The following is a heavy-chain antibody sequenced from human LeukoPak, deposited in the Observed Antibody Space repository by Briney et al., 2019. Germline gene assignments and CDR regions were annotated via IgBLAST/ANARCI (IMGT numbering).Heavy chain of an antibody. V-gene: IGHV3-21*01. CDR1: GFTFSSYG. CDR3: ARVRRSGSYDSSDATDY. Sequence: GGSLRLSCAAYGFTFSSYGMNWVRQAPGKGLEWVSFISSGSTYIYYADSAKGRFTISRDNAKNSLSLQMNSLRAEDTAVYYCARVRRSGSYDSSDATDYWGQGTLVSVSS. D-gene: IGHD3-22*01. J-gene: IGHJ4*02. CDR2: ISSGSTYI.